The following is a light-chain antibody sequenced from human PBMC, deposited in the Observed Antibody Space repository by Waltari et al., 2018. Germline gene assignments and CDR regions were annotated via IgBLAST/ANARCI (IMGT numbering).Light chain of an antibody. CDR1: QSVSSK. J-gene: IGKJ1*01. CDR2: DAS. CDR3: QQYNKWPRT. V-gene: IGKV3-15*01. Sequence: EVVMTQSPAALSVSPGERATLSCRASQSVSSKLVWYQLKPGQAPMVLIYDASTRATGIPARFSGSGSGTEFTLTISSLQSEDFAVYYCQQYNKWPRTFGQGTKMEIK.